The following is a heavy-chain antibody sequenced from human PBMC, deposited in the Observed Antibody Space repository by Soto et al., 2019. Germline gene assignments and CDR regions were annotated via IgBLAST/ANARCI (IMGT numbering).Heavy chain of an antibody. J-gene: IGHJ6*03. CDR3: ARTVLGPDLLADSFVDYYYYMDV. Sequence: SETLSLTCTVSGGSISTYYWSWIRQPPGKGLEWIGYIYYTGSTSYNPSLKRRVTFSADSSRGQFSLRLNSVTAADTAVYYCARTVLGPDLLADSFVDYYYYMDVWGQGTTVTVSS. CDR2: IYYTGST. CDR1: GGSISTYY. V-gene: IGHV4-59*08. D-gene: IGHD3-9*01.